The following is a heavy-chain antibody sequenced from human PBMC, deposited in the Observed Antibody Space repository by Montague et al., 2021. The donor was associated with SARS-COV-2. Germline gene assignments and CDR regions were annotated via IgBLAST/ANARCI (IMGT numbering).Heavy chain of an antibody. CDR3: VRDHPYGGPRGAYDI. V-gene: IGHV4-59*01. D-gene: IGHD4-23*01. Sequence: SETLSLTCTVSGGSITGYYWSWLRRSPGKGLEWIAYIYDGGAVNYNPSLGSRVTISTDTSKNQLSLKVNSVTAAGTAVYYCVRDHPYGGPRGAYDIWGQGKVVXVSS. J-gene: IGHJ3*02. CDR1: GGSITGYY. CDR2: IYDGGAV.